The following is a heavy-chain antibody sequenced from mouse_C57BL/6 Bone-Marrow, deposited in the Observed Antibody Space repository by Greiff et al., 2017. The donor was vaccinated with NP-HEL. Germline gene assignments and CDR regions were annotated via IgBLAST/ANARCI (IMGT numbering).Heavy chain of an antibody. J-gene: IGHJ1*03. V-gene: IGHV7-3*01. CDR3: ASIIAAVRGWDFDV. Sequence: EVKLVESGGGLVQPGGSLSLSCAASGFTFTDYYMSWVRQPPGKALEWLGFIRKKANGFKTEYSESGKGRFTISRDNSQSILYLQMNALRAEDSATYYCASIIAAVRGWDFDVWGTGTTVTVSS. CDR1: GFTFTDYY. D-gene: IGHD1-1*01. CDR2: IRKKANGFKT.